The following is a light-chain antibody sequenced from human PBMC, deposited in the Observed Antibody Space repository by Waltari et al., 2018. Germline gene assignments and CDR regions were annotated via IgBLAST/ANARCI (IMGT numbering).Light chain of an antibody. V-gene: IGLV2-8*01. Sequence: QSALTQPPSASGSPGQSVTISCTGTSSDVGAYTYVSWYQQHPGKAPKLMIYEVSKRPSGVPARFSGSKSGNTASLTVSGLQAEDEADYSCSSYVGSNIVVFGGGTKLTVL. CDR2: EVS. CDR1: SSDVGAYTY. J-gene: IGLJ2*01. CDR3: SSYVGSNIVV.